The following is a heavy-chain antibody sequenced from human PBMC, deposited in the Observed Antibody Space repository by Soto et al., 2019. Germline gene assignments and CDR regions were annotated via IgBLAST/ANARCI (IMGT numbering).Heavy chain of an antibody. CDR1: GYTFTSYY. CDR2: INPSGGST. CDR3: ARDAYYYDSSGFSWPFDY. V-gene: IGHV1-46*01. D-gene: IGHD3-22*01. Sequence: VASVKVSCKASGYTFTSYYMHWVRQAPGQGLEWMGIINPSGGSTSYAQKFQGRVTMTRDTSTSTVYMELSSLRSEDTAVYYCARDAYYYDSSGFSWPFDYWGQGTLVTVSS. J-gene: IGHJ4*02.